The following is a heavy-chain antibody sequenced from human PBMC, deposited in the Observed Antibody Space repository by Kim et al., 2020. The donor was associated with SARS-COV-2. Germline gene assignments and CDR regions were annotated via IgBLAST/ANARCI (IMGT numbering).Heavy chain of an antibody. CDR3: ATAIAAAGPFDY. J-gene: IGHJ4*02. V-gene: IGHV4-31*03. Sequence: SETLSLTCTVSGGSISSGGYYWSWIRQHPGKGLEWIGYIYYSGSTYYNSSLKSRVTISVDTSKNQFSLKLSSVTAADTAVYYCATAIAAAGPFDYWGQGTLVTVSS. CDR2: IYYSGST. CDR1: GGSISSGGYY. D-gene: IGHD6-13*01.